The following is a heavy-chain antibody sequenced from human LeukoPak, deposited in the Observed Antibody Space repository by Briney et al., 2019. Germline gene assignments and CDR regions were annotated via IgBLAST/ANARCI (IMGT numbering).Heavy chain of an antibody. CDR2: ISAYSGNT. V-gene: IGHV1-18*01. Sequence: ASVKVSCKASGYTFTSYGISWVRQAPGQGLEWMGWISAYSGNTNYAQKLQGRVTMTTDTSTSTAYMELRSLRSDDTAVYYCARDYDFWSGYFNFDYWGQGTLVTVSS. CDR3: ARDYDFWSGYFNFDY. J-gene: IGHJ4*02. D-gene: IGHD3-3*01. CDR1: GYTFTSYG.